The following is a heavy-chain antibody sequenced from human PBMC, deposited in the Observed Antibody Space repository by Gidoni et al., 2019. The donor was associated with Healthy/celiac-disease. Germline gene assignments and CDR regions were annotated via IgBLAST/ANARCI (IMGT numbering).Heavy chain of an antibody. J-gene: IGHJ2*01. CDR3: ARVEPVDWVYWYFDL. D-gene: IGHD3-9*01. CDR1: GGSISSGGYY. V-gene: IGHV4-31*03. Sequence: QVQLQESGPGLVKPSQTLSLTCTVSGGSISSGGYYWSWIRQHPGKGLEWIGYIYYSGSTYYYPSLKSRVTISVDTSKNQFSLKLSSGTAADTAVYYCARVEPVDWVYWYFDLWGRGTLVTVSS. CDR2: IYYSGST.